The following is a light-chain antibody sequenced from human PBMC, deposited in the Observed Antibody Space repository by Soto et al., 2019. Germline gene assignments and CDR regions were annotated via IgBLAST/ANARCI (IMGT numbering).Light chain of an antibody. V-gene: IGKV1-9*01. CDR2: VAS. Sequence: IHLTQSPSSLSASVGDRVTITCRASQDISSFLAWYQQEAGKAPKLPIYVASTLQSGVTSRFSGGGSGAHFTLTISSLQPEDSATYYCQQQGTFGQGTKVDIK. CDR3: QQQGT. CDR1: QDISSF. J-gene: IGKJ2*01.